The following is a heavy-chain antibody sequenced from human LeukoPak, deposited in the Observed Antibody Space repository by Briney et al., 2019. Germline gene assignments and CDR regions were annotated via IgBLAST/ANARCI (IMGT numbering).Heavy chain of an antibody. CDR2: FFYTGST. CDR3: ARMGGARRRYDYGDYHLDY. Sequence: SETLSLTCTVSDGSISSATYYWGWIRQPPNKGLDWIGSFFYTGSTYYSPSLKSRVTISVDTSENQLSLKLRSVTAADTAVYYCARMGGARRRYDYGDYHLDYWGQGTLVTVSS. V-gene: IGHV4-39*07. J-gene: IGHJ4*02. D-gene: IGHD4-17*01. CDR1: DGSISSATYY.